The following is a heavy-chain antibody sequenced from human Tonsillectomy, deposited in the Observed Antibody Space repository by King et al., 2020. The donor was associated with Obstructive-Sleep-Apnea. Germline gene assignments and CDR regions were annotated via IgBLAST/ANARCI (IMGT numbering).Heavy chain of an antibody. CDR1: GGSVSGYY. V-gene: IGHV4-59*02. D-gene: IGHD2-15*01. CDR2: IYSTGTT. CDR3: ARDGSYSSSPCFDP. J-gene: IGHJ5*02. Sequence: QLQESGPGLVKPSETLSLTCTVSGGSVSGYYWSWIRQPPGKGLEWVGYIYSTGTTNYNPSLKSPVTISVDTSMNQFSLQLSSVTAADTAIYYCARDGSYSSSPCFDPWGQGTLVTVSS.